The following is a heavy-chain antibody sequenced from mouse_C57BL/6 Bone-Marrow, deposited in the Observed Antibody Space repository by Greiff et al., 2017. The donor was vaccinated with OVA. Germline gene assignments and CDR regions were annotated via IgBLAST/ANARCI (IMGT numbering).Heavy chain of an antibody. CDR1: GYSFTGYY. Sequence: DVKLVESGPELVKPGASVKISCKASGYSFTGYYMNWVKQSPEKSLEWIGEINPSTGGTTYNQKFKAKATLTVDKSSSTAYMQLKSLTSEDSAVYYCARGGTSPFAYGGQGTLVTVSA. D-gene: IGHD4-1*01. CDR2: INPSTGGT. J-gene: IGHJ3*01. V-gene: IGHV1-42*01. CDR3: ARGGTSPFAY.